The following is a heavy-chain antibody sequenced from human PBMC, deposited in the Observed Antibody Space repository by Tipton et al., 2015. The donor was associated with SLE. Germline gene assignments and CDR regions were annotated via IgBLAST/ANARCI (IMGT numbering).Heavy chain of an antibody. CDR3: ARGRLVRGDYFFDY. D-gene: IGHD3-10*01. Sequence: TLSLTCTVSGGSISSGSYYWSWIRQPPGKGLEWIGSIYHSGSTYSNPSLKSRVTISVDTAKNQFSLKLSSVTAADTAVYYCARGRLVRGDYFFDYWGQGTLVTVSS. J-gene: IGHJ4*02. CDR2: IYHSGST. V-gene: IGHV4-39*01. CDR1: GGSISSGSYY.